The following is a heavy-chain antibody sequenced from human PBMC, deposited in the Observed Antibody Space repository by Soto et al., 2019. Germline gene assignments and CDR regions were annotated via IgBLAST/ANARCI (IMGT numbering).Heavy chain of an antibody. J-gene: IGHJ4*02. CDR2: IYWDDDK. Sequence: QITLKESGPTLVKPTQTLTLTCTFSGFSLSTSGVSVGWIHQPPGKALEWLALIYWDDDKRYSPSLKSRLTITKDTSKNPVVLTMTNMDPVDTATYYCAHRPNGGWLDYWGQGTLVTVSS. CDR3: AHRPNGGWLDY. D-gene: IGHD6-19*01. CDR1: GFSLSTSGVS. V-gene: IGHV2-5*02.